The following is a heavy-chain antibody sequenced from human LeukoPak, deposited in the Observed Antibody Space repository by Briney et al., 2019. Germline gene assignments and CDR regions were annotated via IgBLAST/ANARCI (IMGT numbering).Heavy chain of an antibody. J-gene: IGHJ6*03. CDR2: IWYDGSNK. Sequence: GGSLRLSCAASGFTFSSYGMHWVRQAPGKGLEWVAVIWYDGSNKYYADSVKGRVTISRDNTKNTLYLQMNSLRAEDTAVYYCARAAAGHYYYMDVWGKGTTVTVSS. D-gene: IGHD6-13*01. V-gene: IGHV3-33*01. CDR1: GFTFSSYG. CDR3: ARAAAGHYYYMDV.